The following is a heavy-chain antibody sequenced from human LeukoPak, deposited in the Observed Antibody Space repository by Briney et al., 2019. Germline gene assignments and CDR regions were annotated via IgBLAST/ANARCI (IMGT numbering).Heavy chain of an antibody. V-gene: IGHV1-24*01. CDR3: ATGLCDIVTGTAYNWIDT. J-gene: IGHJ5*02. CDR1: GYTLTELS. Sequence: ASVKVSCKVSGYTLTELSMHWVRQAHGKGPEWMGGFDPEDGETIYAQKFQGRVTMTEDTSTDTAYMDMSSLRSEDTAVYYCATGLCDIVTGTAYNWIDTWGQGSLVTVSS. D-gene: IGHD3-9*01. CDR2: FDPEDGET.